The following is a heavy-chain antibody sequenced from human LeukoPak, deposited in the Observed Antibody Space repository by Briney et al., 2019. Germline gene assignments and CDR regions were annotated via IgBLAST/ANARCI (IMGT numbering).Heavy chain of an antibody. CDR2: IKSDGST. D-gene: IGHD3-3*01. CDR3: ARAPSEIGGYYPEYFRH. V-gene: IGHV3-74*01. Sequence: GGSLRLSCAASGFTFSTYWMHWVRQAPGKGLVWVSRIKSDGSTNYADSVKGRFTISRDNAKNTLPLQMNSLRPEDTGVYYCARAPSEIGGYYPEYFRHWGQGTLVTVSP. CDR1: GFTFSTYW. J-gene: IGHJ1*01.